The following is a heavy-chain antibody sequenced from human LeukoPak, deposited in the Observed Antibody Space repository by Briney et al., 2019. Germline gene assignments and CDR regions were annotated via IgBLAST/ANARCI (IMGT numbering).Heavy chain of an antibody. Sequence: GASVKVSCKASGYTFTSYGISWVRQAPGQGLEWMGWISAYNGNTNYAQKFQGRVTITADKSTSTAYMELSSLRSEDTAVYYCARLLPYDSSGYSNYWGQGTLVTASS. CDR2: ISAYNGNT. CDR1: GYTFTSYG. CDR3: ARLLPYDSSGYSNY. V-gene: IGHV1-18*01. J-gene: IGHJ4*02. D-gene: IGHD3-22*01.